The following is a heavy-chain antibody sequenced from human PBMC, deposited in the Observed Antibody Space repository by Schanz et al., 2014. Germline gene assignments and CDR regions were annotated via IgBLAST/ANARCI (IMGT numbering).Heavy chain of an antibody. Sequence: VQLVESGGGLVKPGGSLRLSCAASGFTFSDYYINWVRQAPGKGLEWVSTISGSGGSTFYADSVKGRFTTSRDNSKNTLFLQMNSLRAEDTAVYYCAKDGVEAGATVWGQGILVTVSS. V-gene: IGHV3-23*04. CDR1: GFTFSDYY. CDR2: ISGSGGST. CDR3: AKDGVEAGATV. J-gene: IGHJ4*02. D-gene: IGHD6-25*01.